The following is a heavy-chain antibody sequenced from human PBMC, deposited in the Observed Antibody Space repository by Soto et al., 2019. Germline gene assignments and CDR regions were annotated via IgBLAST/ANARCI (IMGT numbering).Heavy chain of an antibody. V-gene: IGHV3-23*01. J-gene: IGHJ4*02. D-gene: IGHD3-10*01. CDR3: ADGGEWAFNFVY. Sequence: HPGGSLRLSCAASGFTFSTYAMSWVRQAPGEGLEWVSGISVSGANTYYADSVKGRFTISRDNSKNTLYLQMNNLRAEDTAVYYCADGGEWAFNFVYWGQGTQVTVSS. CDR1: GFTFSTYA. CDR2: ISVSGANT.